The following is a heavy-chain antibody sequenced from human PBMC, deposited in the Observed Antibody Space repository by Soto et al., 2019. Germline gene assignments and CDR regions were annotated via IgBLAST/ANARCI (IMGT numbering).Heavy chain of an antibody. CDR3: GRDPCSTTSCLYGMDV. CDR2: IISIFGAA. CDR1: GGTFSSYS. J-gene: IGHJ6*02. Sequence: GASVKFSCKASGGTFSSYSISWVRQAPGQGLEWMGGIISIFGAADYTQKFQGRVRITADESTSTAYMELSSLRSEDTAVYYCGRDPCSTTSCLYGMDVWGQGTAVTVSS. D-gene: IGHD2-2*01. V-gene: IGHV1-69*13.